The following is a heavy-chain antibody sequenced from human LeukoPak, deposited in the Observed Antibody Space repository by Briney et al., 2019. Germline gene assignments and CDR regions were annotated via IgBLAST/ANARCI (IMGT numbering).Heavy chain of an antibody. D-gene: IGHD2-2*01. CDR2: ISSSSSYI. V-gene: IGHV3-21*01. CDR3: ARAVQYQPQHDAFDI. CDR1: GFTFSSYA. J-gene: IGHJ3*02. Sequence: GGSLRLSCAASGFTFSSYAMSWVRQAPGKGLEWVSSISSSSSYIYYADSVKGRFTISRDNAKNSLYLQMNSLRAEDTAVYYCARAVQYQPQHDAFDIWGQGTMVTVSS.